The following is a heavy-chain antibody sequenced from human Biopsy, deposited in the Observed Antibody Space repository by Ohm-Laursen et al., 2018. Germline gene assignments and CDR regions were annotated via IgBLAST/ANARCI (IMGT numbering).Heavy chain of an antibody. CDR1: GGSTSSDY. CDR2: IYYSGST. D-gene: IGHD3-10*01. J-gene: IGHJ5*01. V-gene: IGHV4-59*01. CDR3: ATELLPPGVGGPWLES. Sequence: GTLSLTCTVSGGSTSSDYWSWIRQTPGKGLEWIGYIYYSGSTNYNPSLKSRVTISVDTSKNQFSLRLNSVTAADTAKYYCATELLPPGVGGPWLESWGQGISVTVSS.